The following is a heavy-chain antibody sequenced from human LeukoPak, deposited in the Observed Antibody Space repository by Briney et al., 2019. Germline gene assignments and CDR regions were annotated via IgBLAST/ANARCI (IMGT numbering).Heavy chain of an antibody. CDR3: ARVSKTGMTGYYFDL. CDR1: GGSLSSYY. Sequence: SETLSLTCTVSGGSLSSYYWSWIRQPPGKGLECIGDISYRGSTNYNPSLKSRVTISIDTSKNQFSLKLRSVPTADTAVYYCARVSKTGMTGYYFDLWGRGTLVTVSS. D-gene: IGHD3-9*01. J-gene: IGHJ2*01. V-gene: IGHV4-59*01. CDR2: ISYRGST.